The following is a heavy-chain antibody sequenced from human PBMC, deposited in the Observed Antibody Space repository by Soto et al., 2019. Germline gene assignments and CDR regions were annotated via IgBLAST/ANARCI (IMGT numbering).Heavy chain of an antibody. J-gene: IGHJ5*02. CDR2: IYYSGST. D-gene: IGHD6-13*01. V-gene: IGHV4-59*01. CDR3: ARAERIAAAGTYWFDP. CDR1: GGSISSYY. Sequence: SETLSLTCTVSGGSISSYYWSWIRQPPGKGLEWIGYIYYSGSTNYNPSLKSRVTISVDTSKSQFSLKLSSVTAADTAVYYCARAERIAAAGTYWFDPWGQGTLVTVSS.